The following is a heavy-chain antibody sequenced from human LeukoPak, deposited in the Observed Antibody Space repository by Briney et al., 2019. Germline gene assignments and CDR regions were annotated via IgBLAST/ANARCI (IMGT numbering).Heavy chain of an antibody. V-gene: IGHV3-20*04. Sequence: GGSLRLSCAASGFTFDDYGMSWVRQAPGKGLEWVSGINWNGGSTGYADSVKGRFTISRDNAKNSLYLQMNSLRAEDTAVYYCARDRNYYDSSGYFDYWGQGNLVTVSS. CDR1: GFTFDDYG. CDR2: INWNGGST. J-gene: IGHJ4*02. CDR3: ARDRNYYDSSGYFDY. D-gene: IGHD3-22*01.